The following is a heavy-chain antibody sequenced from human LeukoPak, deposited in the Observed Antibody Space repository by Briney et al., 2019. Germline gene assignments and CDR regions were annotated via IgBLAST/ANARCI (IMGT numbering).Heavy chain of an antibody. D-gene: IGHD2-2*01. Sequence: GESLKISCKGSGYSFTSYWIGWVRQMPGKGLEWMGIIYPGDSDTRYSPSFQGQVTISADKSISTAYLQWSSLKASDTAMYYCARVTQGYCSSTSCSEFDYWGQGTLVTVSS. CDR3: ARVTQGYCSSTSCSEFDY. CDR2: IYPGDSDT. CDR1: GYSFTSYW. J-gene: IGHJ4*02. V-gene: IGHV5-51*01.